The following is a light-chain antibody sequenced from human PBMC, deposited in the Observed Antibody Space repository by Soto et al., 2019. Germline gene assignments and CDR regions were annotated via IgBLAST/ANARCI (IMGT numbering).Light chain of an antibody. J-gene: IGKJ1*01. CDR1: QSVSNY. CDR3: QQYNNWPPGT. V-gene: IGKV3-15*01. CDR2: GAS. Sequence: EIVMTQSPATLSVSPGEGATLSCRARQSVSNYLAWYQQKPGQAPRLLIYGASTRATGIPARFSGSGSGTEFTLTITSLQSEDFAVYYCQQYNNWPPGTFGQGTKVDIK.